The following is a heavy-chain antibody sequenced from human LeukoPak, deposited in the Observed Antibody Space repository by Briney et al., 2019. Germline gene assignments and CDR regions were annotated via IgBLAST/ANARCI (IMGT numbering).Heavy chain of an antibody. Sequence: SETLSLTCTVSGGSISSGDYYWSWIRQPPGKGLEWIGYIYYSGSTYYNPSLKSRVTISVDTSKNQFSLKLSSVTAADTAVYYCARGVEGTYYYDSSGYYWDYWGQGTLVTVSS. CDR2: IYYSGST. CDR1: GGSISSGDYY. D-gene: IGHD3-22*01. CDR3: ARGVEGTYYYDSSGYYWDY. V-gene: IGHV4-30-4*08. J-gene: IGHJ4*02.